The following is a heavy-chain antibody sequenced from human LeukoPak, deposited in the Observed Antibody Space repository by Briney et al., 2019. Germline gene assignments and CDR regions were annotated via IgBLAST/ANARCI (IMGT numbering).Heavy chain of an antibody. V-gene: IGHV3-53*01. Sequence: PGGSLRLSCPASGFTVSSNYMSWVRQAPGKGLEWVSVIYSGGSTYYADSVKGRFTISRDNSKNPLYLQMNSLRAEDTAVYYCARDVSGGYDPGYFDYWGQGTLVTVSS. CDR2: IYSGGST. D-gene: IGHD5-12*01. CDR3: ARDVSGGYDPGYFDY. CDR1: GFTVSSNY. J-gene: IGHJ4*02.